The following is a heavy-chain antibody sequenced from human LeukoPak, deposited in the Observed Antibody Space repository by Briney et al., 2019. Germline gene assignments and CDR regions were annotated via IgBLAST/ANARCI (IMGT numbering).Heavy chain of an antibody. CDR1: GFTVSSNY. V-gene: IGHV3-53*04. CDR2: LYSDAST. D-gene: IGHD1-26*01. Sequence: GGSLGLSCAATGFTVSSNYMSWVRQAPGKGLEWVSVLYSDASTYYADSVKGRFIISRLSSENTLYLQMNSLRVEDTAVYYCARMNSGTYFDYWGQGTLVSVSS. CDR3: ARMNSGTYFDY. J-gene: IGHJ4*02.